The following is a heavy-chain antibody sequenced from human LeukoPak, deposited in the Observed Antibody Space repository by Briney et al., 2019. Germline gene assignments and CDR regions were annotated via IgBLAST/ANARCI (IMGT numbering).Heavy chain of an antibody. V-gene: IGHV4-59*08. J-gene: IGHJ5*02. CDR3: ARHSICFGP. CDR2: ISYSGST. CDR1: GGSISSYY. Sequence: PSVTLSLTCTVSGGSISSYYWSWIRQPPGKGLEWIGYISYSGSTNYNPSLKSRVTISVDTSKNQFSLKLTSVTAADTAVYYCARHSICFGPWGQGTLVTVSS.